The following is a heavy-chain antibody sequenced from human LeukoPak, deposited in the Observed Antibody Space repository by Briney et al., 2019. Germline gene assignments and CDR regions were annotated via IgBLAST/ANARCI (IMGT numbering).Heavy chain of an antibody. V-gene: IGHV4-34*01. CDR3: ARGFRSSGSGPFDY. D-gene: IGHD6-19*01. J-gene: IGHJ4*02. CDR2: INHSGST. CDR1: GGSFSGYY. Sequence: SETLSLTCAVYGGSFSGYYWSWIRQPPGKGLEWIGEINHSGSTNYNPSLKSRVTISVDTSKNQFSLKLSSVTAADTAVYYCARGFRSSGSGPFDYWGQGTLVTVSS.